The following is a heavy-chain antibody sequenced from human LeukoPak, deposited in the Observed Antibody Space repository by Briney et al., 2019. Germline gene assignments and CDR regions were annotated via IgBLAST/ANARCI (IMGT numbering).Heavy chain of an antibody. Sequence: PGGSLRLSCAASGFTFSSYWMHWVRQAPGKGLVWVSRINSDGSSTSYADSVKGRFTISRDNAKNTLYLQMNSLRAEDTAVYYCARDSTYYDILTGYYRARGFDYWGQGTLVTVSS. V-gene: IGHV3-74*01. CDR3: ARDSTYYDILTGYYRARGFDY. J-gene: IGHJ4*02. CDR1: GFTFSSYW. CDR2: INSDGSST. D-gene: IGHD3-9*01.